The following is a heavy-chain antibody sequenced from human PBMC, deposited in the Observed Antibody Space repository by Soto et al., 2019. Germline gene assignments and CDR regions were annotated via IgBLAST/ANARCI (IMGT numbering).Heavy chain of an antibody. J-gene: IGHJ4*02. D-gene: IGHD4-4*01. Sequence: EVQLLESGGGLVQPGGSLRLSCAASGFTFSSYAMSWVRQAPGKGLEWVSAISGSGGSTYYADSVKGRFTISRDNSKNTLYLQMNSLRAEDTAVYYCAKDCEMTTVTGSKQSAVDYWGQGTLVTVSS. CDR1: GFTFSSYA. CDR3: AKDCEMTTVTGSKQSAVDY. CDR2: ISGSGGST. V-gene: IGHV3-23*01.